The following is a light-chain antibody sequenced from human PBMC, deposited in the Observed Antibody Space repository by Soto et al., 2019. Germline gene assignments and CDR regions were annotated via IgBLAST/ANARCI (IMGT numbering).Light chain of an antibody. CDR1: QSIFYRSSDKNY. J-gene: IGKJ5*01. Sequence: DTVMTQSPDSLSVSIDGRATISCKSSQSIFYRSSDKNYLAWYQQKPGQPPKLLIYWASTRDAGVPDRFSGSGSETDFTLTISSLQAEDVAVYYCQQYNNWPRSITFGQGTRLEIK. V-gene: IGKV4-1*01. CDR3: QQYNNWPRSIT. CDR2: WAS.